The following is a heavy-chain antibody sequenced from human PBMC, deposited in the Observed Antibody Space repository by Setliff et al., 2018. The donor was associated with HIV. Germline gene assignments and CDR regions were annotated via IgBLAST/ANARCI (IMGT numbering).Heavy chain of an antibody. CDR3: AREGGQGYSGSGSFYHRNGDL. CDR2: INQSGNT. Sequence: KSSETLSLTCAVYGGSLSGYYWSWVRQSPGRGLEWIGEINQSGNTNFNPSLRSRLIISVDTSKSQFSLKLTSVTAADTALYYCAREGGQGYSGSGSFYHRNGDLWGRGTLVTVSS. D-gene: IGHD3-10*01. CDR1: GGSLSGYY. J-gene: IGHJ2*01. V-gene: IGHV4-34*01.